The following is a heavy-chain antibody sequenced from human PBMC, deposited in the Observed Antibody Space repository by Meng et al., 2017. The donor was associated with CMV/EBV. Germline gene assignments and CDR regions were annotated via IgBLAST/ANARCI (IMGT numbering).Heavy chain of an antibody. D-gene: IGHD4-11*01. Sequence: SCAASGFTFSGSAMHWVRQASGKGLEWVGRIRSKANSYATAYAASVKGRFTISRDDSKNTAYLQMNSLKTEDTAVYYCTRWVTTVTTFNSVRYYGMDVWGQGTTVTVSS. J-gene: IGHJ6*02. CDR1: GFTFSGSA. CDR3: TRWVTTVTTFNSVRYYGMDV. CDR2: IRSKANSYAT. V-gene: IGHV3-73*01.